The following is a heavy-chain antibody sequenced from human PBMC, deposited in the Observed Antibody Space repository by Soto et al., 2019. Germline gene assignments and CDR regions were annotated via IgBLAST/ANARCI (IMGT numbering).Heavy chain of an antibody. V-gene: IGHV1-69*04. CDR3: ARDIIAVAEDYGMDV. J-gene: IGHJ6*02. D-gene: IGHD6-19*01. Sequence: SVKVSCKASGGTFSSYTISWVRQAPGQGLEWMGRIIPILGIANYAQKFQGRVTITADKSTSTAYMELSSLRSEDTAVYYCARDIIAVAEDYGMDVWGQGTTVTVSS. CDR2: IIPILGIA. CDR1: GGTFSSYT.